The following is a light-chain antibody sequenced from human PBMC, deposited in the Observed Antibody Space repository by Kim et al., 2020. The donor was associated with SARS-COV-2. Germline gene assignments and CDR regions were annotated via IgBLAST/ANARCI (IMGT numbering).Light chain of an antibody. Sequence: LAPGERAPLSCKASQSVSRSYFAWYQQKPGQAPRLLIYGASSRATGVPDRFSGRGSETDFTLTISRLEPEDFVVYYCQQYDTSPYAFGQGTKLE. CDR1: QSVSRSY. CDR2: GAS. V-gene: IGKV3-20*01. CDR3: QQYDTSPYA. J-gene: IGKJ2*01.